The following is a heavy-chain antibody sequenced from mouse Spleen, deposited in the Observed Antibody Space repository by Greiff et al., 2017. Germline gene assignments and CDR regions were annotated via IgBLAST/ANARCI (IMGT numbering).Heavy chain of an antibody. J-gene: IGHJ3*01. V-gene: IGHV5-17*01. D-gene: IGHD3-1*01. CDR1: GFTFSDYG. CDR3: ARGGSGYVDRGFAY. Sequence: EVMLVESGGGLVKPGGSLKLSCAASGFTFSDYGMHWVRQAPEKGLEWVAYISSGSSTIYYADTVKGRFTISRDNAKNTLFLQMTSLRSEDTAMYYCARGGSGYVDRGFAYWGQGTLVTVSA. CDR2: ISSGSSTI.